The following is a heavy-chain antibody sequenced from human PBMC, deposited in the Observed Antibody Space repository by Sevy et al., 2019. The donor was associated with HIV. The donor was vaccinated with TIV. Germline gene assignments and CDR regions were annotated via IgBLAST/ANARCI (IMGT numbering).Heavy chain of an antibody. D-gene: IGHD1-1*01. CDR2: LKSKADGGAV. CDR3: TRWKGLQSIFDY. J-gene: IGHJ4*02. Sequence: GGSLRLSCTTSGFTFGDYAMNWVRQAPGKGLEWVAFLKSKADGGAVDHAASVKGRFTISRDDSKSIAYLQMNDLTTEDTGVYYCTRWKGLQSIFDYWGQGALVTVSS. V-gene: IGHV3-49*04. CDR1: GFTFGDYA.